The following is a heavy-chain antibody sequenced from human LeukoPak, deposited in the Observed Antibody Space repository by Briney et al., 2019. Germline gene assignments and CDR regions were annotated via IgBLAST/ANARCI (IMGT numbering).Heavy chain of an antibody. D-gene: IGHD6-13*01. CDR2: ISSSSSYI. CDR3: ARGRAAAGSRFDY. CDR1: GFTFSSYS. V-gene: IGHV3-21*04. Sequence: PGGSLRLACAASGFTFSSYSRNWVRQAPGKVLEWVSSISSSSSYIYYEDSVKGRFTISRDNAKNSLYLQMNSLRAEDTAVYYCARGRAAAGSRFDYWGQGTLVTVSS. J-gene: IGHJ4*02.